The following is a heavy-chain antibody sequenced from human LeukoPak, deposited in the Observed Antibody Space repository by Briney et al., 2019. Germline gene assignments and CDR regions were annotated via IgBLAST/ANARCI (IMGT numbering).Heavy chain of an antibody. Sequence: GGSLRLSCAASGFIFKTYTMRWVRQAPGRGLEFVSAVSGIGGATYYATSVKGRFTVSRDTSKNTLYPQMGNLRPEDTAVYYCVREGMLWFGADYWGQGTLVTVSS. J-gene: IGHJ4*02. CDR1: GFIFKTYT. V-gene: IGHV3-64*01. CDR2: VSGIGGAT. CDR3: VREGMLWFGADY. D-gene: IGHD3-10*01.